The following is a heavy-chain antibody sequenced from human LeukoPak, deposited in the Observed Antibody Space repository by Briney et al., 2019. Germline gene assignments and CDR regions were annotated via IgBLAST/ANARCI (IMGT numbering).Heavy chain of an antibody. V-gene: IGHV4-31*03. CDR2: INHSGST. Sequence: SQTLSLTCTVSGGSISSGGYYWSWIRQPPGKGLEWIGEINHSGSTNYNPSLKSRVTISVDTSKNQFSLKLSSVTAADTAVYYCARTYYYDSSGIGHSYGMDVWGQGTTVTVSS. CDR1: GGSISSGGYY. CDR3: ARTYYYDSSGIGHSYGMDV. D-gene: IGHD3-22*01. J-gene: IGHJ6*02.